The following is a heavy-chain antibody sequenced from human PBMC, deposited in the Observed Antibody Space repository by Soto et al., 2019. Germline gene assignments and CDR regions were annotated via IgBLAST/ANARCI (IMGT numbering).Heavy chain of an antibody. CDR1: GFTFNSYG. J-gene: IGHJ4*02. V-gene: IGHV3-30*18. CDR3: AKDRGPDIVATDEFDY. CDR2: ISYDGSNK. D-gene: IGHD5-12*01. Sequence: GGSLRLSCAASGFTFNSYGMHWVRQAPGKGLEWVAVISYDGSNKYYADSVKGRFTISRDNSKNTLYLQMNSLRAEDTAVYYCAKDRGPDIVATDEFDYWGQGTLVTVSS.